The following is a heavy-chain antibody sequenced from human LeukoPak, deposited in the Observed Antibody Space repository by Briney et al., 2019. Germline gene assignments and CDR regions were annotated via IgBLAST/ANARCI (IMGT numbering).Heavy chain of an antibody. J-gene: IGHJ6*02. V-gene: IGHV1-69*13. D-gene: IGHD4-23*01. CDR3: ARGVYGGNSYYYYYGMGV. CDR1: GGTFSSYA. Sequence: GASVKVSCKASGGTFSSYAISWVRQAPGQGLEWMGGIIPIFGTANYAQKFQGRVTITADEFTSTAYMELSSLRSEDTAVYYCARGVYGGNSYYYYYGMGVWGQGTTVTVSS. CDR2: IIPIFGTA.